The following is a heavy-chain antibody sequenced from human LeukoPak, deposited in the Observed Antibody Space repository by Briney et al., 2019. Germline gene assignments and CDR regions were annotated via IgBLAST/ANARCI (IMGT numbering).Heavy chain of an antibody. D-gene: IGHD2-15*01. CDR3: ARDLYCSGGSCYSAFDY. V-gene: IGHV4-39*07. CDR1: GGSISSSSYY. CDR2: IYYSGST. J-gene: IGHJ4*02. Sequence: PSETLSLTCTVSGGSISSSSYYWGWIRQPPGKGLEWIGSIYYSGSTYYNPSLKSRVTISVDTSKNQFSLKLSSVTAADTAVYYCARDLYCSGGSCYSAFDYWGQGTLVTVSS.